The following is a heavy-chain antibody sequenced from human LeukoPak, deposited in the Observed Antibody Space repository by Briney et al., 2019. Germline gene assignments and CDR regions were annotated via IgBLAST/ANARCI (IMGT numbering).Heavy chain of an antibody. D-gene: IGHD3-10*01. CDR2: INPSGGST. Sequence: ASVKVSCKASGYTFTSYYMHWVRQAPGQGLEWIGIINPSGGSTSYAQKFQGRVTMTRDTSTSTVYMELSSLRSEDTAVYYCARGRGVITNYYYYGMDVWGQGTTVTVSS. V-gene: IGHV1-46*01. J-gene: IGHJ6*02. CDR3: ARGRGVITNYYYYGMDV. CDR1: GYTFTSYY.